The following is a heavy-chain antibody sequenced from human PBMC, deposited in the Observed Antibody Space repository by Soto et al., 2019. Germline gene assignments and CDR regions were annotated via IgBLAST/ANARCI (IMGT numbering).Heavy chain of an antibody. J-gene: IGHJ4*02. V-gene: IGHV1-2*02. CDR3: ARDRGNSWPRNFDF. CDR2: INTQAGGT. D-gene: IGHD6-13*01. CDR1: GYTFTGYY. Sequence: SVKGSCKASGYTFTGYYMHWVREAPGQGLEWMGWINTQAGGTSYAQRFQGRVTMTRDTSMNTAYMELSRLRSDDTAVYYCARDRGNSWPRNFDFWGQGTLVTVSS.